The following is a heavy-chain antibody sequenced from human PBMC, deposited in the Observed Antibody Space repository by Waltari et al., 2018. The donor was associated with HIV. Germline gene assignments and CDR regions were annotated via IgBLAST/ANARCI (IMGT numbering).Heavy chain of an antibody. CDR3: ARDWGAEMATTLGGY. V-gene: IGHV1-69*04. Sequence: QVQLVQSGAEVKKPGSSVKVSCKASGGTFSSYAISWVRQAPGQGLEWMGRIIPILGIANYAQKFQGRVTITADKSTSTAYMELSSLRSEDTAVYYCARDWGAEMATTLGGYWGQGTLVTVSS. CDR1: GGTFSSYA. J-gene: IGHJ4*02. D-gene: IGHD3-16*01. CDR2: IIPILGIA.